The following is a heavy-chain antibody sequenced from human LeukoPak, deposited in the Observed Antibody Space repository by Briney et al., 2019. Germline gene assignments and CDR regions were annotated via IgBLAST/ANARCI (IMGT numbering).Heavy chain of an antibody. D-gene: IGHD3-10*01. CDR1: GGSFSGYY. V-gene: IGHV4-34*01. CDR3: ARGLLGRKDPVL. CDR2: INQSGST. Sequence: SETLSLTCAVYGGSFSGYYWNWIRQVPGKGLEWIAEINQSGSTNYNPSLKSRTTISIDTSKKQFSVKLSSVTAADTAMYYCARGLLGRKDPVLWGPGTLVTVSS. J-gene: IGHJ1*01.